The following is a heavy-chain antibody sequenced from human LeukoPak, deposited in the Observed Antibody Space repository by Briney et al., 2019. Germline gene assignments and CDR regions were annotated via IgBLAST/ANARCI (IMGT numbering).Heavy chain of an antibody. J-gene: IGHJ4*02. V-gene: IGHV4-59*08. CDR2: ISYTGYT. CDR3: ARRSYAIFDY. Sequence: PSETLSLTRSVSGVSISRHYWSWIRQPPGKGLEWIGYISYTGYTNYNPSLNSRVTISTESSKNQFSLNLSSVTAADTAVYYCARRSYAIFDYWGQGMLVTVSS. CDR1: GVSISRHY. D-gene: IGHD1-26*01.